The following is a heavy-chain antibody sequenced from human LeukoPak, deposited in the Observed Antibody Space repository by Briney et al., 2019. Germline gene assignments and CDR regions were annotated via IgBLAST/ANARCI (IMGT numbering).Heavy chain of an antibody. J-gene: IGHJ4*02. D-gene: IGHD6-19*01. CDR3: VMSSSGWYPRYYFDY. CDR1: GFTFSNYG. CDR2: IRYDGTNK. Sequence: PGGSLRLSCAASGFTFSNYGMHWVRQAPGKGLEWLSFIRYDGTNKYYADSVKGRFTISRDNSKNTLYLQMNSLRAEDTAVYYCVMSSSGWYPRYYFDYWGQGTLVTVSS. V-gene: IGHV3-30*02.